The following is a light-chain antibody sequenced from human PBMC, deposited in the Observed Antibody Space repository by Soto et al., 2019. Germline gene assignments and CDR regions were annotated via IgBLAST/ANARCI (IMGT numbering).Light chain of an antibody. Sequence: DIVMTQSPDSLAVSLGERATIRCKSSQSVLFSSNNKNCLAWYQQKPGQPPKLLIYWASTRESGVPDRLSGGGSGTDFTLTISSLQAEDVATYYCQQYYTTPVTFGGGTKVEIK. J-gene: IGKJ4*01. V-gene: IGKV4-1*01. CDR1: QSVLFSSNNKNC. CDR2: WAS. CDR3: QQYYTTPVT.